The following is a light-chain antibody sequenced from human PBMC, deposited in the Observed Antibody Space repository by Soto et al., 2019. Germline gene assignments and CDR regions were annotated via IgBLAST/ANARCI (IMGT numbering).Light chain of an antibody. J-gene: IGKJ4*01. CDR3: QQYDNVPLT. V-gene: IGKV1-33*01. CDR2: DGS. Sequence: DLQMTQSPSSLSASVGDRVTITCQASEDISRYLNWYQQKPGKAPKVLIYDGSNLETGVPPRFTGSGSGTDFSFTISSLQPEDIATYYCQQYDNVPLTFGGGTKVEIK. CDR1: EDISRY.